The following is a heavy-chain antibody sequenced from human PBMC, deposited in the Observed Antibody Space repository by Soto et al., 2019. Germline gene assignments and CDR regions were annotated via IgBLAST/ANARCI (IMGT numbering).Heavy chain of an antibody. CDR3: AKGKLELPWFFDY. Sequence: LRLSCAASGITFSSYAMSWVRQAPGKGLEWVSAISGSGGSTYYADSVKGRFTISRDNSKNTLYLQMNSLRAEDTAVYYCAKGKLELPWFFDYRGQGTLVTVSS. V-gene: IGHV3-23*01. J-gene: IGHJ4*02. CDR2: ISGSGGST. D-gene: IGHD1-7*01. CDR1: GITFSSYA.